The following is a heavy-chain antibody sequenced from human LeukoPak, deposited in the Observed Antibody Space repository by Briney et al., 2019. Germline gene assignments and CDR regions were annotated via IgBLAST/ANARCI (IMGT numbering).Heavy chain of an antibody. Sequence: SETLTLACSVSDDSIRTNSSYWAWIRQPPWKGLEWVGSLHFSGTPYYSPSLSSRVTVSRDTSKNHFSLNLKSVTATDTGVYFCTRGGDAHKLGNFWGPGILVTVSS. V-gene: IGHV4-39*02. J-gene: IGHJ4*02. CDR3: TRGGDAHKLGNF. CDR2: LHFSGTP. CDR1: DDSIRTNSSY. D-gene: IGHD2-2*01.